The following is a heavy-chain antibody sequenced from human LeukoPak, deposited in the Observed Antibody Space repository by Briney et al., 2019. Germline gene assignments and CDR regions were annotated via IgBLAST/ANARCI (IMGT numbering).Heavy chain of an antibody. CDR3: ARGGNAGYCSSTSCYFRKKVVDY. CDR1: GYTFTGYY. V-gene: IGHV1-2*02. J-gene: IGHJ4*02. CDR2: INPNSGGT. D-gene: IGHD2-2*01. Sequence: GASVKVSCKASGYTFTGYYMHWVRQAPGQGLEWMGWINPNSGGTNYAQKFQGRVTMTRDTSISTAYMELSRLRSDDTAVYYCARGGNAGYCSSTSCYFRKKVVDYWGQGTLVTVSS.